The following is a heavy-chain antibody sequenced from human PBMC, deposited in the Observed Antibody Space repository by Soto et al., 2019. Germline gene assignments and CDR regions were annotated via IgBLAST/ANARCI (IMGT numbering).Heavy chain of an antibody. CDR1: GYTFTAYY. CDR3: ARVHYSSIWYN. V-gene: IGHV1-2*02. Sequence: GASVKVSCKASGYTFTAYYIHWVRQAPGQGLEWMGWINPNGGGTNYARRFQGRVTMTRVTSLSTAYMELTRLRSDDTAIYYCARVHYSSIWYNWGHGTLVTAPQ. J-gene: IGHJ4*01. D-gene: IGHD6-13*01. CDR2: INPNGGGT.